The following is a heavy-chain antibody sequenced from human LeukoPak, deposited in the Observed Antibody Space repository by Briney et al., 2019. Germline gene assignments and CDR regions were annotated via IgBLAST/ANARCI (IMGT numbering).Heavy chain of an antibody. CDR2: IYTSGSS. Sequence: PSETLSVTCTVSGGSINSYYWSWIRQPAGKGLEWIGRIYTSGSSNYNPSLKSRVTMSVDTSKNQFSLRLTSVTAADTAVYYCARAAYGDYRYYYFYLDVWGKGTTVTVSS. V-gene: IGHV4-4*07. D-gene: IGHD4-17*01. CDR3: ARAAYGDYRYYYFYLDV. CDR1: GGSINSYY. J-gene: IGHJ6*03.